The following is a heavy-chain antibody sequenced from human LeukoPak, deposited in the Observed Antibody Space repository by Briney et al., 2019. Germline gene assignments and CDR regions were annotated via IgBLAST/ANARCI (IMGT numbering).Heavy chain of an antibody. CDR1: GFTFSSYG. V-gene: IGHV3-33*01. J-gene: IGHJ4*02. CDR3: AGHPGGSSNWDY. Sequence: GGSLRLSCAASGFTFSSYGMHWVRQAPGKGLEWVAVIWYDGSNKYYADSVKGRFTISRDNSKNTLYLQMNSLRAEDTAVYYCAGHPGGSSNWDYWGQGTLVTVSS. CDR2: IWYDGSNK. D-gene: IGHD6-13*01.